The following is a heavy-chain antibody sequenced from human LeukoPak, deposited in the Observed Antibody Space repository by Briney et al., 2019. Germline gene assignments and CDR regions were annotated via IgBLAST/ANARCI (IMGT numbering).Heavy chain of an antibody. CDR2: MYTSGNT. J-gene: IGHJ5*02. CDR3: ARGARGYYDSTSWFDP. CDR1: GGSISSGSYY. Sequence: SETLSLTCTVSGGSISSGSYYWSWIRQPAGKGLEWIGHMYTSGNTKYNPSLKSRVTISVDTSKSQFSLKLSSVTATDTAVYYCARGARGYYDSTSWFDPWGQGTLVTVSS. D-gene: IGHD3-22*01. V-gene: IGHV4-61*09.